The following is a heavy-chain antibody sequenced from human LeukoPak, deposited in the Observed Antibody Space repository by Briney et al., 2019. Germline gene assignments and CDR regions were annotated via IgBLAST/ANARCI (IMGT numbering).Heavy chain of an antibody. Sequence: GGPLRLSCAASGFTFSSYWMSWGRQAPGKGLEWVANIKQDGSEKNYVDSVKGRFTISRDNSKNTLYLQMNSLRAEDTAVYYCAKVTGIVVVPAAPYYMDVWGKGTTVTISS. V-gene: IGHV3-7*03. CDR1: GFTFSSYW. CDR2: IKQDGSEK. CDR3: AKVTGIVVVPAAPYYMDV. D-gene: IGHD2-2*01. J-gene: IGHJ6*03.